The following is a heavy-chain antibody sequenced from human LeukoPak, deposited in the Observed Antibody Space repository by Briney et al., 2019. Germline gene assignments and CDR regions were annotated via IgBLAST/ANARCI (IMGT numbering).Heavy chain of an antibody. J-gene: IGHJ4*02. CDR2: VYASGST. CDR1: GGSISSYY. Sequence: PSETLSLTCTVSGGSISSYYWSWIRQPAGKGMEWIGRVYASGSTNYNPSLKSRVTMSVDTSKNQFSLKLSSVTAADTSVYYCARDGKTGLPYYCGQGTLVTVSS. CDR3: ARDGKTGLPYY. D-gene: IGHD1-26*01. V-gene: IGHV4-4*07.